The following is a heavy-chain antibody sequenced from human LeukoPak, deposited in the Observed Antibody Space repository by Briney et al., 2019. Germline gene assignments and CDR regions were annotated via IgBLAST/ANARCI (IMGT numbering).Heavy chain of an antibody. V-gene: IGHV4-4*07. D-gene: IGHD2/OR15-2a*01. J-gene: IGHJ4*02. CDR3: AGVNYLAPFDY. CDR2: IYSSGST. Sequence: SETLSLTCSVSGGSTNSYYWSWIRQSAGKGLEWIGRIYSSGSTNYNPSLESRVTMSVDTSKNQFYLKLRSVTAADTAVYYCAGVNYLAPFDYWGQGTQVTVSS. CDR1: GGSTNSYY.